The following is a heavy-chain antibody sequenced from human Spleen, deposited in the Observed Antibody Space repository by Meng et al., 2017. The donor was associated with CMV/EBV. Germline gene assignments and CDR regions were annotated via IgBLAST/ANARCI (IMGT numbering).Heavy chain of an antibody. Sequence: WVRQPPGKGLEWIGSIYYSGSTYYNPSLKSRVTISVDTSKNQFSLKLSSVTAADTAVYYCARGVDAPWGQGTLVTVSS. CDR3: ARGVDAP. J-gene: IGHJ5*02. D-gene: IGHD3-10*01. CDR2: IYYSGST. V-gene: IGHV4-39*07.